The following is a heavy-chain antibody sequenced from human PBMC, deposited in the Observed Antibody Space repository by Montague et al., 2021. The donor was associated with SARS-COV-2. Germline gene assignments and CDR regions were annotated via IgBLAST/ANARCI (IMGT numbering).Heavy chain of an antibody. CDR1: GGSISNYY. V-gene: IGHV4-59*01. Sequence: SETLSLTCTVSGGSISNYYWSWIRQPPGRGLEWIGYIYYSGSTAXSPSLKSRVTISLDTSKNQFSLKVTSVTAADTAVYYCARGGGYYNYGLDVWGPGTTVTVSS. CDR3: ARGGGYYNYGLDV. CDR2: IYYSGST. J-gene: IGHJ6*02. D-gene: IGHD3-22*01.